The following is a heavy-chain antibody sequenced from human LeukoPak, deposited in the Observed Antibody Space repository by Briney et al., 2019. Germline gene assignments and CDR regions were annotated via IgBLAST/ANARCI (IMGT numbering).Heavy chain of an antibody. J-gene: IGHJ4*02. D-gene: IGHD3-9*01. CDR2: IDPSDSCT. Sequence: GESLRISCKGSGYSFTSYWISWVRQMPGKGLEWMGRIDPSDSCTNYSPSFQGHVTTSADKSISTAYLQWSSLKASDTAMYYCARVFILTGYYISYYFDYWGQGTLVTVSS. CDR1: GYSFTSYW. CDR3: ARVFILTGYYISYYFDY. V-gene: IGHV5-10-1*01.